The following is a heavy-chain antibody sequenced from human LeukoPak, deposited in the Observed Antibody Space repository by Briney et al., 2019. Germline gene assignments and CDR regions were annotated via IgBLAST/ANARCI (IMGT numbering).Heavy chain of an antibody. Sequence: PGGSLRLSCSASGFIFRNLWMHWVRQAPGKGPVWVSRINNDGKLVTYADSVKGRFTISRDSAKDTVFLQMNSLRVEDTALYYCVRGLGDVWGKGTLVTVSP. CDR1: GFIFRNLW. J-gene: IGHJ6*04. V-gene: IGHV3-74*01. CDR2: INNDGKLV. D-gene: IGHD4-11*01. CDR3: VRGLGDV.